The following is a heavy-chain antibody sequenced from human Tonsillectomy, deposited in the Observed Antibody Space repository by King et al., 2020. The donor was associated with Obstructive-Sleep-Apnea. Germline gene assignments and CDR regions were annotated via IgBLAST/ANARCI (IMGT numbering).Heavy chain of an antibody. J-gene: IGHJ6*02. CDR1: GFTFSSYA. V-gene: IGHV3-30*04. CDR2: ISYDGSNK. Sequence: VQLVESGGGVVQPGRSLRLSCAASGFTFSSYAMHWVRQAPGKGLEWVAGISYDGSNKYYADSVKGRFTISRDNSKNTLYLQMNSLRAEDTAVYYCAGVEGDIVVVPAAGTYYYYYGMDVWGQGTTVTVSS. D-gene: IGHD2-2*01. CDR3: AGVEGDIVVVPAAGTYYYYYGMDV.